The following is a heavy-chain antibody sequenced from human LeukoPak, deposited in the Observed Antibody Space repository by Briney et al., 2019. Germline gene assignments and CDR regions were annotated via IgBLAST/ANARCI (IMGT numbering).Heavy chain of an antibody. J-gene: IGHJ4*02. CDR1: GGSISSYY. CDR3: AKGYSGYDLDY. D-gene: IGHD5-12*01. CDR2: IYYSGST. Sequence: SETLSLTCTVSGGSISSYYWSWVRQPPGKGLEWIGYIYYSGSTNYNPSPKSRVTISVDTSKNQFSLKLSSVTAADTAVYYCAKGYSGYDLDYWGQGTLVTVSS. V-gene: IGHV4-59*01.